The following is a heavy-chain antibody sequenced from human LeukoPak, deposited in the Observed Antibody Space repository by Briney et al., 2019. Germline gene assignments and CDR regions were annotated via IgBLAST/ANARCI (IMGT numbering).Heavy chain of an antibody. V-gene: IGHV1-18*01. Sequence: ASVKVSCKASGYTFTTSGISWVRQAPGQGLEWMGWISTKNGNTNYAQKLQGRVTMTTDTSTSTAYMELRSLRSDDTATYYCARNYYDSSGYYSRWIDPWGQGTLVTVSP. CDR2: ISTKNGNT. CDR3: ARNYYDSSGYYSRWIDP. D-gene: IGHD3-22*01. CDR1: GYTFTTSG. J-gene: IGHJ5*02.